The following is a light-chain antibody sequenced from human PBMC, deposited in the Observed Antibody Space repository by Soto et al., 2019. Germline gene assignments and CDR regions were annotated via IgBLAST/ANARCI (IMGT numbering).Light chain of an antibody. CDR2: DVN. CDR1: SSDVANYKY. Sequence: QSALTQPRSVSGSPGQSVTMSCTRTSSDVANYKYVSWYQQHPGKAPKLMIYDVNKRPSGVPYRFSGSKSGNTASLTISGLQAEDEADYYCCSYEGTYTRVFGTGTKVTVL. CDR3: CSYEGTYTRV. V-gene: IGLV2-11*01. J-gene: IGLJ1*01.